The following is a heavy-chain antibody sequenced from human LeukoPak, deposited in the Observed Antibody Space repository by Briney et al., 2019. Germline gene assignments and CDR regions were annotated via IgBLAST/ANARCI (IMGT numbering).Heavy chain of an antibody. J-gene: IGHJ3*02. CDR3: ARVVQGFDDFEI. Sequence: SETLSLTCAVYGGSFSGYYWSWIRQPPGKGLEWIGEINHSGSTNYNPSLKNRVTISVDTSKNQFSLKLSSVTAADTAVYYCARVVQGFDDFEIWGQGTMLTVSS. D-gene: IGHD2-2*01. V-gene: IGHV4-34*01. CDR2: INHSGST. CDR1: GGSFSGYY.